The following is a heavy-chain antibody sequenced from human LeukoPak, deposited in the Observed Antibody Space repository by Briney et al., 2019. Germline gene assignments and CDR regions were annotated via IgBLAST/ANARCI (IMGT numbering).Heavy chain of an antibody. Sequence: GGSLRLSCAASGFTFSSYWMSWVRQAPGKGLEWVANIKQDGSEKYYVDSVKGRFTISRDNAKNSLYLQMNSLRAEDTAVYYCASPGGGIYYDILTGPRAFDIWGQGTMVTVSS. CDR1: GFTFSSYW. J-gene: IGHJ3*02. D-gene: IGHD3-9*01. CDR3: ASPGGGIYYDILTGPRAFDI. CDR2: IKQDGSEK. V-gene: IGHV3-7*01.